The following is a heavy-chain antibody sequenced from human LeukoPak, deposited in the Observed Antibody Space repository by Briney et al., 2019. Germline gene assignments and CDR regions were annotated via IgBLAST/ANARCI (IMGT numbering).Heavy chain of an antibody. CDR1: GHTLIELS. CDR3: ATSIEFDF. CDR2: FDPEDEER. Sequence: EASVTVSCKVSGHTLIELSIQWVRQAPGKGLEWVGGFDPEDEERIYAQKFQGRVTVTEDTSTDTAYMELSSLRTDDTAVYYCATSIEFDFWGQGTLVTVSS. V-gene: IGHV1-24*01. J-gene: IGHJ4*02.